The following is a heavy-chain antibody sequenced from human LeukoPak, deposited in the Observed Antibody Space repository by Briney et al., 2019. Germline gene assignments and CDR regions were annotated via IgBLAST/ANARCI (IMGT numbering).Heavy chain of an antibody. D-gene: IGHD2-2*02. CDR3: ARARRDIVVVPAAINFDN. V-gene: IGHV4-31*03. CDR2: IYYSGST. CDR1: GGSISSGGYY. Sequence: SETLSLTCTVSGGSISSGGYYWSWIRQHPGKGLEWIGYIYYSGSTYYNPSLKSRVTISVDTSKNQFSLKLSSVTAADTAVYYCARARRDIVVVPAAINFDNWGQGTLVTVSS. J-gene: IGHJ4*02.